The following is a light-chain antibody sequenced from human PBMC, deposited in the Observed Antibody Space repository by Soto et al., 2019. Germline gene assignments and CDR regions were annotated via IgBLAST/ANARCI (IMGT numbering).Light chain of an antibody. CDR1: SSDVGGYNY. CDR2: DVS. Sequence: QSALTQPRSVSGSPGQSVTISCTGTSSDVGGYNYVSWYQQHPGKAPKLMIFDVSERPSGVPDRFPGSKSGNTASLIISGLQAEDEADYYCCSYAGNFIFVFGTGTKVTVL. V-gene: IGLV2-11*01. J-gene: IGLJ1*01. CDR3: CSYAGNFIFV.